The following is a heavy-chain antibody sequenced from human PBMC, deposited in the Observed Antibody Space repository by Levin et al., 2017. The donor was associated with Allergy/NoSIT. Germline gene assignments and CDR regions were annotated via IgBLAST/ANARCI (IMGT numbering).Heavy chain of an antibody. V-gene: IGHV3-30*18. CDR1: GFTLTTYD. CDR2: ISYDGSNT. D-gene: IGHD2-2*02. CDR3: VKGPYCTTSSCYKAFDI. Sequence: LSLTCAASGFTLTTYDIYWVRQAPGKGLEWVAVISYDGSNTYYGDSVKGRFTISRDNSKNKVYLQMNSLRAEDTAVYYCVKGPYCTTSSCYKAFDIWNQGTMVTVSA. J-gene: IGHJ3*02.